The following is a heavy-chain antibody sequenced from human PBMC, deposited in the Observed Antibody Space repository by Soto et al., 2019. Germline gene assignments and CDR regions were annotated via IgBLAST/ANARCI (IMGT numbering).Heavy chain of an antibody. Sequence: QVQLQESGPGLVKPSGTLSLTCAVSGGSISSSNWWSWVRQPPGKGLEWIGEIYHSGSTNYNPSLKSRVTISVDKSKNQFPLKLSAVTAADTAVYYCARWVEVAASYYYYGMDVWGQGTTVTVSS. CDR2: IYHSGST. CDR1: GGSISSSNW. V-gene: IGHV4-4*02. CDR3: ARWVEVAASYYYYGMDV. D-gene: IGHD2-15*01. J-gene: IGHJ6*02.